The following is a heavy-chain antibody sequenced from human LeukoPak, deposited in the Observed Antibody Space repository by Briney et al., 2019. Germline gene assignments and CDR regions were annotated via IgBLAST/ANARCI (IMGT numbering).Heavy chain of an antibody. CDR3: AWSSSWYIMDV. J-gene: IGHJ6*03. D-gene: IGHD6-13*01. CDR1: GFTFSSYA. Sequence: PGRSLRLSCAASGFTFSSYAMHWVRQAPGKGLEWVAIISYDGSSTYYADSVKGRFTISRDNSKNTLYLQMNSLRAEDTAVYYCAWSSSWYIMDVWGKGTTVTVSS. CDR2: ISYDGSST. V-gene: IGHV3-30-3*01.